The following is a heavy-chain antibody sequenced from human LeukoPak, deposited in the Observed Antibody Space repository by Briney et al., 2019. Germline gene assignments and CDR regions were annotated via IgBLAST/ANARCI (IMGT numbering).Heavy chain of an antibody. Sequence: GGSLRLSCVASGFTFSNFAIHWVRQAPGKGLEWVTIVSYDGNRKYYADSVRGRFTVSRDNSKNTPHLEMNSLRVEDTAVYYCARDMRGREAGATISDYWGQGTLVTVSS. CDR1: GFTFSNFA. D-gene: IGHD1-26*01. CDR3: ARDMRGREAGATISDY. J-gene: IGHJ4*02. CDR2: VSYDGNRK. V-gene: IGHV3-30-3*01.